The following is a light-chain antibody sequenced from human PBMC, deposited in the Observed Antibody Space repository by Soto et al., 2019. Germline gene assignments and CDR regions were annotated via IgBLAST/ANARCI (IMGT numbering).Light chain of an antibody. V-gene: IGKV3-15*01. CDR1: QSVNGF. CDR3: LQHYAWPWT. J-gene: IGKJ1*01. CDR2: RIF. Sequence: EIVLTQSPGTLSLSPGERATLSCRASQSVNGFLDWFQHKPGQAPRLVLKRIFIRAIGVPARFSGSGSETEFTLTINGLQSEDSGVYYCLQHYAWPWTFGQGTKVDI.